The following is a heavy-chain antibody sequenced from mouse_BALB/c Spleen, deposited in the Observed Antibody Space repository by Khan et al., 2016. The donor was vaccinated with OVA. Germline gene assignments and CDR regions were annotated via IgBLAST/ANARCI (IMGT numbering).Heavy chain of an antibody. CDR1: GYSISSGDG. Sequence: EVQLEESGPGLVKPSQSLSLTCTVSGYSISSGDGWYWIRKFPRNKLEWVGYISYSGSTNYNPYLKSRITITRDKSKNTVFLELNSVTTYDTSRYYCARTARIKYWGQGTTLTVSS. D-gene: IGHD1-2*01. CDR3: ARTARIKY. CDR2: ISYSGST. J-gene: IGHJ2*01. V-gene: IGHV3-2*02.